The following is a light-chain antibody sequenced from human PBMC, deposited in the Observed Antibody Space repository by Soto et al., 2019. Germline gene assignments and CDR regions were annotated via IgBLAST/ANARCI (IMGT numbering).Light chain of an antibody. CDR1: QSVSSY. J-gene: IGKJ4*01. Sequence: EIVLTQSPATLSLSPGERATLSCRASQSVSSYLAWYQQQPGQAPRLLIYDASNRATGIPARFSGSGSGADFTLTISSLEPEDFAVYYCQQRKNWPRAFGGGTKVDIK. V-gene: IGKV3-11*01. CDR2: DAS. CDR3: QQRKNWPRA.